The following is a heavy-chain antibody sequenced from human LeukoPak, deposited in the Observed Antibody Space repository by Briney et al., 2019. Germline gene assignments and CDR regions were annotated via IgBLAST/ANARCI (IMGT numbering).Heavy chain of an antibody. V-gene: IGHV4-38-2*02. Sequence: PSETLSLSCTVSGYSISTGYYWGWIRQPPGKGLEWIGSIYHSGSTHYNPSLKSRVTISIDTSNNQFSLKLSSVTAADTAVYYCARDNGRGITMLWAFDYWGQGTLVTVSS. CDR3: ARDNGRGITMLWAFDY. CDR1: GYSISTGYY. CDR2: IYHSGST. J-gene: IGHJ4*02. D-gene: IGHD3-10*01.